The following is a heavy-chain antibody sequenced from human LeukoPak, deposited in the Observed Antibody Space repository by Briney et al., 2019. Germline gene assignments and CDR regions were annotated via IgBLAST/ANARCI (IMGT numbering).Heavy chain of an antibody. D-gene: IGHD6-13*01. V-gene: IGHV4-39*02. CDR1: GGSISSSSYY. J-gene: IGHJ4*02. CDR3: ARDWPGQQADY. CDR2: IYYSGST. Sequence: PSETLSLTCTVSGGSISSSSYYWGWIRQPPGKGLEWIGSIYYSGSTYYNPSLKSRVTISVDTSKNQFSLKLSSVTAADTAVYYCARDWPGQQADYWGQGTLVTVSS.